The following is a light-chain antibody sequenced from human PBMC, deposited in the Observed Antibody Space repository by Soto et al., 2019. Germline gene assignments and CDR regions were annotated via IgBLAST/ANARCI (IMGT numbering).Light chain of an antibody. J-gene: IGKJ5*01. CDR1: ERINIY. CDR2: SAS. CDR3: QQSFSTPT. Sequence: EIQMTQSPSSLSTSVGYRGTITCRASERINIYLNWYRQKPGKAPELLIYSASNLQSGVPSRFSGSGSGTDFTLTISSLQPEDFATYYCQQSFSTPTFGQGTRLEI. V-gene: IGKV1-39*01.